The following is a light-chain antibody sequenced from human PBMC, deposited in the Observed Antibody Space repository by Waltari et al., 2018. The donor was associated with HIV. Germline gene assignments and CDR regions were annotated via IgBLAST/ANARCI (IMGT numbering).Light chain of an antibody. J-gene: IGLJ3*02. Sequence: QSALTQPASVSGSPGQSIPIPSPGTSSYIGGFNYVSLYQQYPGKAPKLMIYEVNSRPSGVSDRFSGSKSGNTASLTISGLQAEDEADYYCTSHTSSSTQVFGGGTKLTVL. CDR2: EVN. V-gene: IGLV2-14*01. CDR3: TSHTSSSTQV. CDR1: SSYIGGFNY.